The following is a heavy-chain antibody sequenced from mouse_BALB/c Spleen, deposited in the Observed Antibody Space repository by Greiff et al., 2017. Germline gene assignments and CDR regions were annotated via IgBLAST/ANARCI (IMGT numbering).Heavy chain of an antibody. CDR2: INPDNGGT. CDR3: ASNYYLDY. Sequence: EVQLQQSGPELVKPGASVKISCKTSGYTFTEYTMHWVKQSHGKSLEWIGSINPDNGGTSYNQKFKGKSTLTVDKSSSTAYMQLRSLTSEDSAVYYCASNYYLDYWGQGTTLTVSS. V-gene: IGHV1-22*01. CDR1: GYTFTEYT. J-gene: IGHJ2*01.